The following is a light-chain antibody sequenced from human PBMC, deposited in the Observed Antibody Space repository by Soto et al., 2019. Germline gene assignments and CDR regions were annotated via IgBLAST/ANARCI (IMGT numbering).Light chain of an antibody. CDR2: ANN. CDR1: SSNIGAGYD. CDR3: QSYDSSQSGYVV. V-gene: IGLV1-40*01. Sequence: QSALTQPPSVSGAPGQRVTISCTGSSSNIGAGYDVHWYLQLPGTAPKLLIYANNNRPSGVPDRFSGSKSGTSASLAITGLQAEDEADYFCQSYDSSQSGYVVFGGGTKLTVL. J-gene: IGLJ2*01.